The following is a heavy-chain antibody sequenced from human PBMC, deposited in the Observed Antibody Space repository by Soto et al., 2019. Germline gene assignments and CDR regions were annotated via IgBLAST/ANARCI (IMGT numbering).Heavy chain of an antibody. Sequence: SETLSLTCTVSGGSISSYYWSWIRQPPGKGLEWIGYIYYSGSTNYNPSLKSRVTISVDTSKNQFSLKLSSVTAADTAVYYCARRITMVRGVTAFDYWGQGTQVTVS. CDR2: IYYSGST. CDR1: GGSISSYY. V-gene: IGHV4-59*08. D-gene: IGHD3-10*01. J-gene: IGHJ4*02. CDR3: ARRITMVRGVTAFDY.